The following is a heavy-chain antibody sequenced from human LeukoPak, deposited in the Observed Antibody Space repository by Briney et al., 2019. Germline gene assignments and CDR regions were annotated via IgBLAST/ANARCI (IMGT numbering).Heavy chain of an antibody. CDR2: ISGSGGST. Sequence: GGSLRLSCAASGFTFSSYAMSWVRQAPGKGLEWASAISGSGGSTYYADSVKGRFTISRDNSKNTLYLQMNSLRAQDTAVYYCAKYRDYGMDCSDYWGQGTLVTVSS. V-gene: IGHV3-23*01. D-gene: IGHD4-17*01. CDR3: AKYRDYGMDCSDY. J-gene: IGHJ4*02. CDR1: GFTFSSYA.